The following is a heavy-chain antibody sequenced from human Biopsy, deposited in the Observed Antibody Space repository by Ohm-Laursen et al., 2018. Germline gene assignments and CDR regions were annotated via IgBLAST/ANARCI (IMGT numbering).Heavy chain of an antibody. D-gene: IGHD3-9*01. V-gene: IGHV1-69*06. CDR1: GGTFSKYG. CDR3: ATKLTGYFHH. J-gene: IGHJ1*01. Sequence: SSVTVSCEAPGGTFSKYGVNWVRQAPGHGLEWLGGNLPILGTGNYAPMFHGRVPVVADTSTSTATMELRSLRPDDTAVYYCATKLTGYFHHWGQGTLVIVSS. CDR2: NLPILGTG.